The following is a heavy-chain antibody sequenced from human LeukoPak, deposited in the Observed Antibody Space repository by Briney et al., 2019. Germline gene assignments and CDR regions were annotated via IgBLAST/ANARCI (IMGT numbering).Heavy chain of an antibody. CDR3: ARDPWAYSSGWYEVY. CDR1: GYSISSSNW. CDR2: IYYSGST. D-gene: IGHD6-19*01. J-gene: IGHJ4*02. V-gene: IGHV4-28*03. Sequence: SETLSLTCAVSGYSISSSNWWGWIRQPPGKGLEWIGYIYYSGSTYYNPSLKSRVTISVDTSKNQLSLKLSSVTAADTAVYYCARDPWAYSSGWYEVYWGQGTLVTVSS.